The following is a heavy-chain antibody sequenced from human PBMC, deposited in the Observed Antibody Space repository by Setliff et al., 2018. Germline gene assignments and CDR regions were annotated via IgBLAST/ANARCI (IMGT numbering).Heavy chain of an antibody. D-gene: IGHD3-10*01. CDR2: IYTSGST. CDR1: GGSISSGSYY. Sequence: SETLSLTCTVSGGSISSGSYYWSWIRQPTGKGLEWIGRIYTSGSTNYNPSLKSRVTISVDTSKNQFSLKLSSVTAADTAVYYCARDVRYYYGSGSYYNDWFDPWGQGTLVTVSS. CDR3: ARDVRYYYGSGSYYNDWFDP. J-gene: IGHJ5*02. V-gene: IGHV4-61*02.